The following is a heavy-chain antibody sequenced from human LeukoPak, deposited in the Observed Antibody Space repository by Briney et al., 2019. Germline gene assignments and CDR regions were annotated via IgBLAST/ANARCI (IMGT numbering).Heavy chain of an antibody. CDR1: GFTFSSYS. D-gene: IGHD3-22*01. CDR2: ISSSSSYI. Sequence: GGSLRLSCAASGFTFSSYSMNWVRQAPGKGLEWVSSISSSSSYIYYADSVKGRFTISRDNAKNSLYLQMNSLRAEDTAVYYCARDPNYYDSKRDAFDIWGQGTMVTVSS. J-gene: IGHJ3*02. CDR3: ARDPNYYDSKRDAFDI. V-gene: IGHV3-21*01.